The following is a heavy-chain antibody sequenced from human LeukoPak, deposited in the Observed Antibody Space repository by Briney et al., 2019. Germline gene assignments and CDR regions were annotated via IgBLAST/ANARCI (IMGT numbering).Heavy chain of an antibody. CDR1: GYTFTSYG. V-gene: IGHV1-18*04. CDR3: ARDRYCGGDCYSYYYYGMDV. D-gene: IGHD2-21*02. CDR2: ISAYNGNT. Sequence: ASVKVSCKASGYTFTSYGISWVRQAPGQGLEWMGWISAYNGNTNYAQKLQGRVTMTTDTSTSTAYMELRSLRSDDTAVYYCARDRYCGGDCYSYYYYGMDVWGKGTTVTVPS. J-gene: IGHJ6*04.